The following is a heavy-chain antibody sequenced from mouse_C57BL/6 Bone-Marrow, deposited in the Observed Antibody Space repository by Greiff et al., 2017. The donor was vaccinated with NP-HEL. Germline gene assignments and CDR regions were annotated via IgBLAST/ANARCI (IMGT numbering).Heavy chain of an antibody. CDR1: GFTFSSYG. CDR2: ISSGGSYT. J-gene: IGHJ3*01. V-gene: IGHV5-6*02. Sequence: EVMLVESGGDLVKPGGSLKLSCAASGFTFSSYGMSWVRQTPDKRLEWVATISSGGSYTYYPDSVKGRFTISRDNAKNTLYLQMSSLKSEDTAMYYCASLGRWFAYWGQGTLVTVSA. CDR3: ASLGRWFAY. D-gene: IGHD4-1*01.